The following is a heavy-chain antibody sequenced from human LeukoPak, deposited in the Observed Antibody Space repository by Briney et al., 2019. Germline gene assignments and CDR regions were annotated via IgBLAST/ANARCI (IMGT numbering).Heavy chain of an antibody. Sequence: PGGSLRLSCAASGFTFSSYWMSWVRQAPGKGLEWVANIKQDGSEKYSVDAVKGRFTISRDTAKNSLYLQMNSLRAEDTAVYYCAREESICSSGWYPIPSWGQGTLVTVSS. V-gene: IGHV3-7*01. CDR2: IKQDGSEK. CDR3: AREESICSSGWYPIPS. D-gene: IGHD6-19*01. CDR1: GFTFSSYW. J-gene: IGHJ5*02.